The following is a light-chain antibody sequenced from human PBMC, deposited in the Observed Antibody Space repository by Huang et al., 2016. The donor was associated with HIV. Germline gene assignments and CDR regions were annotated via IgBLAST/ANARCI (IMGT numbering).Light chain of an antibody. J-gene: IGKJ5*01. V-gene: IGKV3-15*01. CDR3: QQYNSWPPIT. Sequence: EIVMTQSPATLSVSPGERATLSCRASQSVNRNLAWYRQKRGQAPRLLIYGASTRVTGIPARFSGSGSGTEFILSISSLQSEDFAVYYCQQYNSWPPITFGQGTRLEIK. CDR1: QSVNRN. CDR2: GAS.